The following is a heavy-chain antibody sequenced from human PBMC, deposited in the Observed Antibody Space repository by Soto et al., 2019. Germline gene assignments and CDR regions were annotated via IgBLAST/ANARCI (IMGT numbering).Heavy chain of an antibody. CDR2: IYYSGST. CDR3: ARVCGGDCHNGMDV. CDR1: GGSISSGGYY. V-gene: IGHV4-31*03. Sequence: QVQLQESGPGLVKPSQTLSLTCTVSGGSISSGGYYWSWIRQHPGKGLEWIGYIYYSGSTYYNPSLKGGVTISVESSKTRVNLKLRSVPAADTAGYYGARVCGGDCHNGMDVWGQGTTVTVSS. J-gene: IGHJ6*02. D-gene: IGHD2-21*02.